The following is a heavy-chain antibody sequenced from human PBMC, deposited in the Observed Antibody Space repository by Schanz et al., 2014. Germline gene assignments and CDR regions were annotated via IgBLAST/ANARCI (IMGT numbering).Heavy chain of an antibody. J-gene: IGHJ6*02. CDR3: DGGGGGWNFYGMDV. Sequence: QVQLQESGPGLAKPSETLSLTCTVSGDSISTYSWNWVRQTPGKGLEWIGCINYSGSTNDIPSLKSRVTISVDSSKNQFFLRLNSVVAADAGVYYCDGGGGGWNFYGMDVWGQGTLVTVSS. V-gene: IGHV4-59*01. CDR1: GDSISTYS. D-gene: IGHD3-16*01. CDR2: INYSGST.